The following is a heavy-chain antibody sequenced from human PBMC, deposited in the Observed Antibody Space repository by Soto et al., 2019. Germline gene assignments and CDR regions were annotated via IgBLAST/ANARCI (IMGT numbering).Heavy chain of an antibody. CDR1: GFTFSSYA. CDR3: AKDQVAIVVVAATGAFDI. Sequence: EVQLLESGGGLVQPGGSLRLSCAASGFTFSSYAMSWVRQAPGKGLEWVSAISGSGGSTYYADSVKGRFTISRDNSKNTLYLQMNSLRAEDTAVYYCAKDQVAIVVVAATGAFDIWGQGTMVTVSS. CDR2: ISGSGGST. D-gene: IGHD2-15*01. V-gene: IGHV3-23*01. J-gene: IGHJ3*02.